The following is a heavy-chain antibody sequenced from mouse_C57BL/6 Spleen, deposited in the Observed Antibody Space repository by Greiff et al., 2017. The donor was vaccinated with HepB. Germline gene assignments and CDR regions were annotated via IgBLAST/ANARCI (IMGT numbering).Heavy chain of an antibody. Sequence: EVKLVESGAGLVKPGASLKLSCAATGYTFTSYSIAWVRQTPEKSLEWIGTISDGGSYTYYPDNVKGRITISRDNAKNNLYLQMSQLTAEDTAMYYCAREQEGIHFDCWGQGPTLTVAS. V-gene: IGHV5-4*01. CDR2: ISDGGSYT. CDR3: AREQEGIHFDC. CDR1: GYTFTSYS. J-gene: IGHJ2*01.